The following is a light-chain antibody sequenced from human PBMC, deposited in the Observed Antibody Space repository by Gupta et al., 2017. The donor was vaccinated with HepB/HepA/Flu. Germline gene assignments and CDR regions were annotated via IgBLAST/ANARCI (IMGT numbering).Light chain of an antibody. CDR2: RNN. CDR3: ATGDDSRSGYV. J-gene: IGLJ1*01. V-gene: IGLV1-47*01. CDR1: SSNIGSNY. Sequence: QSVLPQPPSASGTPGQRVTISCSGSSSNIGSNYVYWYQQFPGTAPKLLIYRNNQRPSGVPDRFSGSKSGTSASLAISGLRAEDEADYYCATGDDSRSGYVFGNGTNVTVL.